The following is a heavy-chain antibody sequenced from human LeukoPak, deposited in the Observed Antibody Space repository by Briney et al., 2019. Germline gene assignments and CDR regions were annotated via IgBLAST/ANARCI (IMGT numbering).Heavy chain of an antibody. CDR1: GGSISTAY. J-gene: IGHJ4*02. Sequence: SETLSLTCTVYGGSISTAYWQWIRQPPGKGLEWVGYINNSGNNHYKSSLQSRVTTSIDTTKKPFPLKFASMTAADTAEYSCAARGDWGQGTLVAVSS. CDR3: AARGD. V-gene: IGHV4-59*08. D-gene: IGHD3-10*01. CDR2: INNSGNN.